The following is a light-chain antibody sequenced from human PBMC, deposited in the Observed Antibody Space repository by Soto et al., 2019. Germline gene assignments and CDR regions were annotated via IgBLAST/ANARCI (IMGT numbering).Light chain of an antibody. J-gene: IGKJ4*01. CDR3: QQRINWPLT. CDR1: QSVSSY. Sequence: IVLTQSPVTLSLSPGERATLSCRASQSVSSYLAWYQQKPGQAPRLLIYDASNRATGIPARFSGSGSGTDFTLTISSLAPEDFAVYYCQQRINWPLTFGGGTKVEIK. V-gene: IGKV3-11*01. CDR2: DAS.